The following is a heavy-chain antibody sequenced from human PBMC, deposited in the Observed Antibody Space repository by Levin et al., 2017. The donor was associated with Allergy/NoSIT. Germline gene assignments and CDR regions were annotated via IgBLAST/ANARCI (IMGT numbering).Heavy chain of an antibody. V-gene: IGHV2-5*02. D-gene: IGHD2-2*02. CDR1: GFSLSTSGVG. CDR3: AHTTLPAAIVGNWFDP. CDR2: IYWDDDK. Sequence: SGPTLVKPTQTLTLTCTFSGFSLSTSGVGVGWIRPPPGKALEWLALIYWDDDKRYSPSLKSRLTITKDTSKNQVVLTMTNMDPVDTATYYCAHTTLPAAIVGNWFDPWGQGTLVTVSS. J-gene: IGHJ5*02.